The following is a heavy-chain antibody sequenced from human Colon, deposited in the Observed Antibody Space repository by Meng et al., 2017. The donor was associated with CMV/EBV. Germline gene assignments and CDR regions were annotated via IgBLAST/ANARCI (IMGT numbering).Heavy chain of an antibody. CDR1: GYTCTGYN. CDR3: ARGGRSSGYCSGGTCYAGFDS. V-gene: IGHV1-2*04. D-gene: IGHD2-15*01. CDR2: INPHTGXT. Sequence: QVLLVQSGGAVKKPGASMKCSCTASGYTCTGYNIHWVRQAPGQGLEGMGWINPHTGXTNYASKFQGWVTMTRDXSNNTAYMEVASLKSDDTAVYYCARGGRSSGYCSGGTCYAGFDSWGQGTLVTVSS. J-gene: IGHJ4*01.